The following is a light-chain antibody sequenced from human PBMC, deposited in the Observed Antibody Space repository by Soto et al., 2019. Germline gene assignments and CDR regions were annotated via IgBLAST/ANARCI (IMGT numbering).Light chain of an antibody. J-gene: IGKJ1*01. CDR1: QSVLYSSNNKNY. CDR2: WAS. V-gene: IGKV4-1*01. Sequence: DRVRAYSPYSLAVSMSERATINCKSSQSVLYSSNNKNYLAWYQQKPGQPPKLLIYWASTRESGVPDRFSGTGSGTDFTLTISSLQAEDVAVYYCQQYYSIPKTFGQGTKVAIK. CDR3: QQYYSIPKT.